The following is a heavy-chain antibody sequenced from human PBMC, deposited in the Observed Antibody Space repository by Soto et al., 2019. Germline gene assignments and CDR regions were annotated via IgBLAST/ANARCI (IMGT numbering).Heavy chain of an antibody. Sequence: ASVKVSCKASGNTVPNYAIHWVRQAPGQRLEWMGWINGGNGNTYYSEHFQGRVTFTGDTSAGTVYMQLSSLTSEDTAVYYCARDDSGFSGSHYIDYFNYWGQGDLVTVSS. V-gene: IGHV1-3*01. CDR3: ARDDSGFSGSHYIDYFNY. CDR2: INGGNGNT. CDR1: GNTVPNYA. D-gene: IGHD1-26*01. J-gene: IGHJ4*02.